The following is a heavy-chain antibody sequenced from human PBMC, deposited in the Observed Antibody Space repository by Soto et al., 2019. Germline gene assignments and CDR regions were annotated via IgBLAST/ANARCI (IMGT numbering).Heavy chain of an antibody. CDR2: IIPSFGTA. CDR1: GGTFSSYA. D-gene: IGHD1-26*01. CDR3: ARGEDSGSYHRD. Sequence: QVQLVQSGAAVKKPGSSVKVSCKASGGTFSSYAISWVRQAPGQGLEWMGGIIPSFGTANYEQKYQGRVSITGYDYTSTAYMELRRLRSEDTAVYYCARGEDSGSYHRDWGQGSLVIVSS. J-gene: IGHJ4*02. V-gene: IGHV1-69*01.